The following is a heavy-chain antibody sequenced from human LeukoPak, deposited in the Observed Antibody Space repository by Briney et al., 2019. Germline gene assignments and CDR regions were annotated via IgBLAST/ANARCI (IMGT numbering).Heavy chain of an antibody. V-gene: IGHV3-23*01. CDR1: GFTFSSYA. J-gene: IGHJ4*02. CDR2: ISGSGGST. D-gene: IGHD5-18*01. CDR3: AKGYSYGYGLNRYFDY. Sequence: PRGSLRLSCAASGFTFSSYAMSWVRQAPGKGLEWVSAISGSGGSTYYADSVKGRFTISRDNSKNTLYLQMNSLRAEDTAVYYCAKGYSYGYGLNRYFDYWGQGTLVTVSS.